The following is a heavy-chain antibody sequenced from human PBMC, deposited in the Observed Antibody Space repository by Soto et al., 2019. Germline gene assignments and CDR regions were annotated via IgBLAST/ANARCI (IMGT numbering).Heavy chain of an antibody. CDR2: ISYDGSNK. J-gene: IGHJ6*02. D-gene: IGHD6-13*01. CDR3: AKDIGSSSWYSGPYYYYYGMDV. Sequence: PGGSLRLSCAASGFTFSSYGMHWVRQAPGKGLEWVAVISYDGSNKYYADSVKGRFTISRDNSKNTLYLQMNSLRAEDTAVYYCAKDIGSSSWYSGPYYYYYGMDVWGQGTTVTVSS. CDR1: GFTFSSYG. V-gene: IGHV3-30*18.